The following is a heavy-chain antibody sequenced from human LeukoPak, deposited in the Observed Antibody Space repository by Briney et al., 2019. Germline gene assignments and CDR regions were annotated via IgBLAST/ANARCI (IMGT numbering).Heavy chain of an antibody. D-gene: IGHD3-16*01. J-gene: IGHJ3*02. CDR1: GFTFSSYA. Sequence: GRSLRLSCAASGFTFSSYAMHWVRQAPGKGLEWVAVISYDGSNKYYADSVKGRFTISRDNSKNTLYLQMNSLRAEDTAAYYCARDGGTIMITFGGVIGAFDIWGQGTMVTVSS. CDR2: ISYDGSNK. CDR3: ARDGGTIMITFGGVIGAFDI. V-gene: IGHV3-30*04.